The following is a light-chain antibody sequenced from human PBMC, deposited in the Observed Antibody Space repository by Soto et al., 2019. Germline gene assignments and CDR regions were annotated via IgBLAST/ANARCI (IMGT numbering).Light chain of an antibody. CDR1: QSISSW. CDR2: KAS. J-gene: IGKJ1*01. CDR3: QQYNSSPWT. Sequence: DIQMTQSPSTLSASVGDRVTITCRASQSISSWLAWYQQKPGKAPKLLLYKASSLESGVPSRFSGSGSGTEFSLTISSLQPDDFEFYYCQQYNSSPWTFGQGTKVEIK. V-gene: IGKV1-5*03.